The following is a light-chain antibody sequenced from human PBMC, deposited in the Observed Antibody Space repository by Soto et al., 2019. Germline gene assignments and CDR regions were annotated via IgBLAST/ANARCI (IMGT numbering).Light chain of an antibody. CDR3: QQYGSSPPYT. Sequence: EVVLTQSPGTLSLSPGERATLSCRASQSVSNKYLAWYQQKPGQAPRVLIFGSSDRATGIPDRFSGSGSGTDFTLTISRLEPEDFAVYYCQQYGSSPPYTFGQGTKLEIK. J-gene: IGKJ2*01. CDR2: GSS. CDR1: QSVSNKY. V-gene: IGKV3-20*01.